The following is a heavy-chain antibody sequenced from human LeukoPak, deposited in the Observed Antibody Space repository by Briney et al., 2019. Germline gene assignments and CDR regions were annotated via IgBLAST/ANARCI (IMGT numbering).Heavy chain of an antibody. CDR1: GGTFSSYA. J-gene: IGHJ6*02. CDR2: IIPIFGTA. CDR3: VRDNEDDNDFGVVIPDGYGMDV. V-gene: IGHV1-69*13. D-gene: IGHD3-3*01. Sequence: SVKVSCKASGGTFSSYAISWVRQAPGQGLEWMGGIIPIFGTANYAQKFQGRVTITADESTSTAYMELSSLRSEDTAVYYCVRDNEDDNDFGVVIPDGYGMDVWGQGTTVTVSS.